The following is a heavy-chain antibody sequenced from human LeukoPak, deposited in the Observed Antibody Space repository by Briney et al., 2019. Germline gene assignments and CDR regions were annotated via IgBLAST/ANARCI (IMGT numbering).Heavy chain of an antibody. CDR3: AKNFHGDYNLFFDY. CDR1: GLTFSSYA. Sequence: GGSLRLSCAASGLTFSSYALAWVRQAPGKGLEWVSAISGSGGTTYYADSVKGHFTISRDNSKNTLYLQMDSLRAEDTAVYYCAKNFHGDYNLFFDYWGQGTLVTVSS. D-gene: IGHD4-17*01. CDR2: ISGSGGTT. V-gene: IGHV3-23*01. J-gene: IGHJ4*02.